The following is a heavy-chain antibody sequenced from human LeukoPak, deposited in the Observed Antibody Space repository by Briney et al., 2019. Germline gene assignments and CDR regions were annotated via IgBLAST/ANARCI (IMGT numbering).Heavy chain of an antibody. J-gene: IGHJ6*03. CDR2: IIPIFGTA. V-gene: IGHV1-69*13. Sequence: SVKLSCKASGATFSSYAISWVRQAPGHGLEWMGGIIPIFGTANYAQKFQGRVTITADESTSTAYMELSSLRSEDTAVYYCARGRTIFGVVNYYYYMDVWGKGTTVTVSS. CDR3: ARGRTIFGVVNYYYYMDV. CDR1: GATFSSYA. D-gene: IGHD3-3*01.